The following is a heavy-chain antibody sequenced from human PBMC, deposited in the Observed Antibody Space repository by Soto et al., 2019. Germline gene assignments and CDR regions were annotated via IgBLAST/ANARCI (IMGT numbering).Heavy chain of an antibody. CDR1: SGSISSSNW. CDR3: GKAGGLAAASAFDL. CDR2: ISHSGST. J-gene: IGHJ3*01. V-gene: IGHV4-4*02. D-gene: IGHD3-16*01. Sequence: SETLSLTCAVSSGSISSSNWWTWVRQSPGKGLEWVGDISHSGSTSYNPSLKSRVTVSVDKSKNQFFLNLTSVTAADTAVYYCGKAGGLAAASAFDLWGQGTMVTVSS.